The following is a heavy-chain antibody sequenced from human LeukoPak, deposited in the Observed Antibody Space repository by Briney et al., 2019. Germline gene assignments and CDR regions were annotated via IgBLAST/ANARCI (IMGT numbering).Heavy chain of an antibody. CDR2: IYPGDSDT. J-gene: IGHJ4*02. Sequence: GESLKISCKASGYTFTSYWIGWVRQMPGKGLEWMGIIYPGDSDTRYSPSFQGQVTISADKSITTAYLHWSSLKATDTAMYYCASIHDSGAWGQGTLVTVSS. CDR1: GYTFTSYW. CDR3: ASIHDSGA. D-gene: IGHD3-22*01. V-gene: IGHV5-51*01.